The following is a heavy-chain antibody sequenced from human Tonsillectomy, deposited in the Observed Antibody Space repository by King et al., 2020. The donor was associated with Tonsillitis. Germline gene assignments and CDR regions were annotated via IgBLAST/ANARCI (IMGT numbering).Heavy chain of an antibody. V-gene: IGHV1-2*02. CDR3: ARADLEYYYDSSGYPFDY. CDR2: INPNSGGT. D-gene: IGHD3-22*01. Sequence: VQLVESGAEVKKPGASVKVSCKASGYTFTGYYMHWVRQAPGQGLEWMGWINPNSGGTNYAQKFQGRVTMTRDTSISTAYMELSRLRSDDTAVYYCARADLEYYYDSSGYPFDYWGQGTLVTVSS. J-gene: IGHJ4*02. CDR1: GYTFTGYY.